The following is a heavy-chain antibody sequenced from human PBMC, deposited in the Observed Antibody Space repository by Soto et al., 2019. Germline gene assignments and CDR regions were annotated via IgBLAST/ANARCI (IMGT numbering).Heavy chain of an antibody. V-gene: IGHV3-23*01. Sequence: EVQLLESGGGLVQPGGSLRLSCVASGFTFVNFGMSWVRQAPGKGLEWVSSISANGLNTYYADSVKGRFTVSRDNYRNTVYLQMTSLRAEDTALYYCAKEMLASISRPFDSWGQGTLVTVSS. J-gene: IGHJ4*02. CDR2: ISANGLNT. CDR3: AKEMLASISRPFDS. D-gene: IGHD5-12*01. CDR1: GFTFVNFG.